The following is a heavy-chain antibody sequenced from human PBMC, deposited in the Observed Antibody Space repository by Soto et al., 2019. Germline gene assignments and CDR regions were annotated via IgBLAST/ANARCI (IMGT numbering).Heavy chain of an antibody. CDR3: ATWDEVYYPRLDY. CDR1: GYTFTSYA. J-gene: IGHJ4*02. V-gene: IGHV1-3*01. D-gene: IGHD3-22*01. CDR2: INAGNGNT. Sequence: SVKGSCKASGYTFTSYAIDWVRQAPGQRLEWMGWINAGNGNTKYSQKFQGRVTMTRNTSISTAYMELSRLSSEDTAVYYWATWDEVYYPRLDYWGTGPLVTVS.